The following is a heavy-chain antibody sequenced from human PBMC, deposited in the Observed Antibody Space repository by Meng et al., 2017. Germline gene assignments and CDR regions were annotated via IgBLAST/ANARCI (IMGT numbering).Heavy chain of an antibody. Sequence: ASVKVSCKASGYTFTSYGISWVRQAPGQGLEWMGWISAYNGNTNYAQKLQGRVTMTTDTSTSTAYMELRSLRSDDTAVYYCARVYYYGSGSYSLGAFDIWGQGTMVTVSS. V-gene: IGHV1-18*01. CDR1: GYTFTSYG. CDR3: ARVYYYGSGSYSLGAFDI. CDR2: ISAYNGNT. D-gene: IGHD3-10*01. J-gene: IGHJ3*02.